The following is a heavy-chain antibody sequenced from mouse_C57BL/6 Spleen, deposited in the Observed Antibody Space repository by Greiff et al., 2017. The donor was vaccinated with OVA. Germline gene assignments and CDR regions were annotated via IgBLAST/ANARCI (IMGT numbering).Heavy chain of an antibody. V-gene: IGHV3-1*01. Sequence: EVKLQESGPGMVKPSQSLSLTCTVTGYSITSGYDWHWIRHFPGNKLEWMGYISYSGSTNYNPSLKSRISITHDTSTNHFFLKLNSVTTEDTATDYCARDDYGAWFADWGQGTLVTVSA. D-gene: IGHD2-4*01. CDR1: GYSITSGYD. CDR2: ISYSGST. CDR3: ARDDYGAWFAD. J-gene: IGHJ3*01.